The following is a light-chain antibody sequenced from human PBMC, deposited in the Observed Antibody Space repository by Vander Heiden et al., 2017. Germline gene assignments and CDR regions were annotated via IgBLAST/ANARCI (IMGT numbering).Light chain of an antibody. CDR3: SSYTSSSTYV. CDR2: NGD. J-gene: IGLJ1*01. V-gene: IGLV2-14*03. Sequence: QSALTQPASVSGSPGHPITIYCTGPSSDVGGYNYVSWYPQHPGQAPKLMIYNGDNRPSGVSNRFSGSKSGNTASLTISGLQADDEADYYCSSYTSSSTYVFGTGTKVTVL. CDR1: SSDVGGYNY.